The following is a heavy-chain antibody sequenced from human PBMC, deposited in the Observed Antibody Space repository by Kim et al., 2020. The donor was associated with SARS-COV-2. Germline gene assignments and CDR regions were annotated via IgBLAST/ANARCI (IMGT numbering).Heavy chain of an antibody. Sequence: SPSFQGQVTISADKSISTAYLQWSSLKASDTAMYYCARGRRGYSSGRFDYWGQGTLVTVSS. CDR3: ARGRRGYSSGRFDY. D-gene: IGHD6-25*01. J-gene: IGHJ4*02. V-gene: IGHV5-51*01.